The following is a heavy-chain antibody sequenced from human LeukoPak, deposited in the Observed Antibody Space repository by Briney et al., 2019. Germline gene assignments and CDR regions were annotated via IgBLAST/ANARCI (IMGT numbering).Heavy chain of an antibody. CDR1: GGSFSGYY. D-gene: IGHD6-13*01. V-gene: IGHV4-34*01. CDR3: AREGDSSSVGWFDP. Sequence: SETLSLTCAVYGGSFSGYYWSWIRQPPGKGLEWIGEINHSGNTNSNPSLKSRVTISVDTSKNQFSLKLSSVTAADTAVYYCAREGDSSSVGWFDPWGQGTLVTVSS. CDR2: INHSGNT. J-gene: IGHJ5*02.